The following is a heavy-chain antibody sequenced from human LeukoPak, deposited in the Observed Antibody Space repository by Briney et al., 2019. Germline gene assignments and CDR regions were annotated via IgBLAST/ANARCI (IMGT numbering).Heavy chain of an antibody. J-gene: IGHJ3*02. CDR3: ARVRDGYNDAYDI. D-gene: IGHD5-24*01. CDR2: VNPSGDST. V-gene: IGHV1-46*01. Sequence: ASVKVSCKASGGTFSNYNIHWLRQAPGQGLEWMGIVNPSGDSTNYAQNFQGRVTMTGDTSTSTVYVELSSLRSEDTAVYYCARVRDGYNDAYDIWGQGTMVTVTS. CDR1: GGTFSNYN.